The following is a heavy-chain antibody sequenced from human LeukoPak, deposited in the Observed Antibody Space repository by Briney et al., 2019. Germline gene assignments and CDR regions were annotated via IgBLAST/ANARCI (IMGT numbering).Heavy chain of an antibody. D-gene: IGHD4-23*01. J-gene: IGHJ4*02. Sequence: SETLSLTCAVYGGSFSGYYWSWIRQPPGKGLEWIGEINHSGSTNYNPSLKSRVTISVDTSKNQFPLKLSSVTAADTAVYYCARGGYGGNSDFDYWGQGTLVTVSS. CDR2: INHSGST. CDR1: GGSFSGYY. CDR3: ARGGYGGNSDFDY. V-gene: IGHV4-34*01.